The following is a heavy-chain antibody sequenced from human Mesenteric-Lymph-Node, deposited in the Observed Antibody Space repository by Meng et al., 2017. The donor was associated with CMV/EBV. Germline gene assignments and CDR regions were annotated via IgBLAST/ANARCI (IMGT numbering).Heavy chain of an antibody. CDR2: IKQDGSEK. CDR1: GFTFSSYW. D-gene: IGHD1-26*01. V-gene: IGHV3-7*01. Sequence: GESLKISCAASGFTFSSYWMSWVRQAPGKGLEWVANIKQDGSEKYYVDSVKGRFTISRDNAKNSLYLQMNSLRAEDTAVYYCARDRGSGAGPNYFDNWGQGTLVTVSS. CDR3: ARDRGSGAGPNYFDN. J-gene: IGHJ4*02.